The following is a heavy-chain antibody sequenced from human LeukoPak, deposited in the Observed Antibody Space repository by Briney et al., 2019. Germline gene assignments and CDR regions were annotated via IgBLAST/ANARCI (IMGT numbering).Heavy chain of an antibody. D-gene: IGHD5-12*01. CDR2: IRLRDGGI. J-gene: IGHJ4*02. V-gene: IGHV1-2*02. Sequence: ASVTVSCKASGFTYNTYYLYWMRQAPGQGLEWMGWIRLRDGGIIYAQRFQDRFIMTTDPSTNTASMELRSLTSDDTAVYFCARADWVGSGHAGFYSDYWGQGTLVTVSS. CDR1: GFTYNTYY. CDR3: ARADWVGSGHAGFYSDY.